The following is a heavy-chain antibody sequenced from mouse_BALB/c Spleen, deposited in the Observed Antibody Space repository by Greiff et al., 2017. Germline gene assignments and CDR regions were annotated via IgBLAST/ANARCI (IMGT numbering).Heavy chain of an antibody. J-gene: IGHJ2*01. Sequence: EVMLVESGPGLVKPSQSLSLTCTVTGYSITSDYAWNWIRQFPGNKLEWMGYISYSGSTSYNPSLKSRISITRDTSKNQFFLQLNSVTTEDTATYYCARGVYYFDYWGQGTTLTVSS. CDR2: ISYSGST. V-gene: IGHV3-2*02. CDR1: GYSITSDYA. CDR3: ARGVYYFDY.